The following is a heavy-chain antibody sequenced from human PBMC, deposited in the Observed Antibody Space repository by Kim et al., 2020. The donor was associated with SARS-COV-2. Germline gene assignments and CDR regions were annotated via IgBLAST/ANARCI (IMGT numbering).Heavy chain of an antibody. D-gene: IGHD5-18*01. V-gene: IGHV4-61*02. Sequence: SETLSLTCSVFGGSISGSNYWSWIRQPAGKGLEWVGRIYPSGSTNYNPSFKSRLTISVDTSKNQFSLKLSSVTAAGTAVYYCARARGYAYGPHDYWGQGALVTVSS. CDR1: GGSISGSNY. J-gene: IGHJ4*02. CDR3: ARARGYAYGPHDY. CDR2: IYPSGST.